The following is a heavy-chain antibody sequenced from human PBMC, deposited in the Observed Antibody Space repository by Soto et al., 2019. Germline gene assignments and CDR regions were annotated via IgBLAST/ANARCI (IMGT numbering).Heavy chain of an antibody. V-gene: IGHV3-30*03. CDR3: ARTRSAWSAFHYYSLDV. CDR1: GFTFNSYG. Sequence: GGSLRLSCAASGFTFNSYGMHWVRQGPGNGLEWVAFISYDSTKTYYADSVKGRFTISRDNSNSALYVQMNSLTGEDTAVYYCARTRSAWSAFHYYSLDVWGQGTTVTVSS. D-gene: IGHD1-26*01. J-gene: IGHJ6*02. CDR2: ISYDSTKT.